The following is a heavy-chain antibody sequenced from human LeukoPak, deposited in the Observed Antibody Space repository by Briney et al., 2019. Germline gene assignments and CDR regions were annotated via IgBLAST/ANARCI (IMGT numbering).Heavy chain of an antibody. D-gene: IGHD1-26*01. J-gene: IGHJ4*02. CDR3: ARRRDLYSGSYYPFDY. CDR2: IYPGDSDA. CDR1: GYSFTSYW. V-gene: IGHV5-51*01. Sequence: GESLQISCKGSGYSFTSYWIGWVRQMPGKGLKWMGIIYPGDSDARYSPSFQGQVTISADKSISTAYLQWSSLKASDTAMYYCARRRDLYSGSYYPFDYWGQGTLVTVSS.